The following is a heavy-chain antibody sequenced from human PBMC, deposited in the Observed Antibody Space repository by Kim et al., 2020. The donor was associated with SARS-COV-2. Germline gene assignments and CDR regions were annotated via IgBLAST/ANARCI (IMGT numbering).Heavy chain of an antibody. Sequence: GGSLRLSCAASGFTFSSYSMNWVRQAPGKGLEWVSSISSSSSYIYYADSVKGRFTISRDNAKNSLYLQMNSLRAEDTAVYYCARDQFTDILTGYYSANYYYYGMDVWGQGTTVTVSS. J-gene: IGHJ6*02. CDR3: ARDQFTDILTGYYSANYYYYGMDV. CDR1: GFTFSSYS. CDR2: ISSSSSYI. V-gene: IGHV3-21*01. D-gene: IGHD3-9*01.